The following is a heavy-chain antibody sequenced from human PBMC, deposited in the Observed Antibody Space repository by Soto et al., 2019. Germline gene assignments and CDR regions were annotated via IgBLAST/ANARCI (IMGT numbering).Heavy chain of an antibody. CDR3: ARELWSGYYQYYYYMDV. CDR2: INPSGGST. CDR1: GYTFTSYY. Sequence: QVQLVQSGAEVKKPGASVKVSCKASGYTFTSYYMHWVRQAPGQGLEWMGIINPSGGSTSYAQKFQGRVTMTRDTSTITVYMELSSLRSEDTAVYYCARELWSGYYQYYYYMDVWGKGTTVTVSS. D-gene: IGHD3-3*01. V-gene: IGHV1-46*03. J-gene: IGHJ6*03.